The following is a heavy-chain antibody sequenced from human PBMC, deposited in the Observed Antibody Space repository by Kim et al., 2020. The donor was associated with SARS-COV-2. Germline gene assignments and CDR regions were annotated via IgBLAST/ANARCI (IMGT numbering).Heavy chain of an antibody. CDR1: GYTFTSYY. CDR2: INPSGGST. D-gene: IGHD3-10*01. V-gene: IGHV1-46*01. CDR3: AREGAQTAIWFGELFDVVPLGGGIDV. J-gene: IGHJ6*02. Sequence: ASVKVSCKASGYTFTSYYMHWVRQAPGQGLEWMGIINPSGGSTSYAQKFQGRVTMTRDTSTSTVYMELSSLRSEDTAVYYCAREGAQTAIWFGELFDVVPLGGGIDVWGQGTTVTVSS.